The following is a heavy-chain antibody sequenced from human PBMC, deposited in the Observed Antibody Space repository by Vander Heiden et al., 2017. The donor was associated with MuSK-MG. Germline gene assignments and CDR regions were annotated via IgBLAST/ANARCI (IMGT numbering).Heavy chain of an antibody. D-gene: IGHD3-10*01. V-gene: IGHV3-20*04. CDR2: INWNGGST. CDR3: ARDGSTYYYGSGSYFGY. CDR1: GFTFGAYG. Sequence: EVQLVESGGGVVPPGGSVRRSCAATGFTFGAYGMSWVRQAPGKGLEWVSGINWNGGSTGYADSVKGRFTISRDNAKNSLYMQMNSLRAEDTALYYCARDGSTYYYGSGSYFGYWGQGTLVTVSS. J-gene: IGHJ4*02.